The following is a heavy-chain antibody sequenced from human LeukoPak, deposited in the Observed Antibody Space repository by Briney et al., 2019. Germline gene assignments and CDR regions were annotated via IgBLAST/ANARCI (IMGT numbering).Heavy chain of an antibody. D-gene: IGHD4-17*01. V-gene: IGHV5-51*01. CDR3: AGARNGDYRWDY. Sequence: GEALTISRRDSVYSLTNYLIGWGGPMPRKGLGWMGIIHAADSNTKYSPSFQGQVTISADKSINTAYLQWSGLKASDTAMYYCAGARNGDYRWDYWGQGTLVTVSS. CDR1: VYSLTNYL. CDR2: IHAADSNT. J-gene: IGHJ4*02.